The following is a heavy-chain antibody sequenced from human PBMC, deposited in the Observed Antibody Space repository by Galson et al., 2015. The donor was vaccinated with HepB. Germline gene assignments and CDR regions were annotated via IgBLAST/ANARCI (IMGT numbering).Heavy chain of an antibody. V-gene: IGHV1-69*06. Sequence: SVKVSCKASGGTFSSYAISWVRQAPGQGLEWMGEIIPIFGTANYAQKFQGGVTITADKSTSTAYMELSSLRSEDTAVYYCATQGGYSSSLVDYWGQGTLVTVSS. D-gene: IGHD6-13*01. CDR3: ATQGGYSSSLVDY. CDR2: IIPIFGTA. J-gene: IGHJ4*02. CDR1: GGTFSSYA.